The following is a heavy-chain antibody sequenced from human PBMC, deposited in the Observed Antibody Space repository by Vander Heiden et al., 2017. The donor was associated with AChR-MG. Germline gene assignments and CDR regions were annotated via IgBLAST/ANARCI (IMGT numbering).Heavy chain of an antibody. V-gene: IGHV3-30-3*01. CDR1: GFTFSSYA. CDR3: ARRRYGDHEYFQH. CDR2: ISYDGSNK. Sequence: QVQLVESGGGVVQPGRSLRLSCAASGFTFSSYAMHWVRQAPGKGLEWVAVISYDGSNKYYADSVKGRFTISRDNSKNTLYLQMNSLRAEDTAVYYCARRRYGDHEYFQHWGQGTLVTVSS. D-gene: IGHD4-17*01. J-gene: IGHJ1*01.